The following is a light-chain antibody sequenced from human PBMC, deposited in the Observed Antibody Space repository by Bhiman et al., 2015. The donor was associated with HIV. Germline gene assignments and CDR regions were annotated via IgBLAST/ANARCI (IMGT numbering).Light chain of an antibody. V-gene: IGLV3-21*04. CDR3: QVWDSTSDHWV. Sequence: SYELTQPPSVSVSPGQTASITCSGDKLGDKYAGWYQQKPGQAPVLVIYYDSDRPSGIPERFSGSKSGNTATLTISRVEAGDEAGYYCQVWDSTSDHWVFGGGTKLTVL. CDR2: YDS. CDR1: KLGDKY. J-gene: IGLJ3*02.